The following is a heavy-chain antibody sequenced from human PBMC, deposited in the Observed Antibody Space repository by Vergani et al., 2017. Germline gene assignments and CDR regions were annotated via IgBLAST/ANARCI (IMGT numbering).Heavy chain of an antibody. CDR3: AGLQGTSAYYYGGFDY. CDR1: GFTFSTYA. D-gene: IGHD3-22*01. Sequence: EVQLLESGGGLVQPGGSLRLSCAASGFTFSTYAITWVRPAPGKGQEWVSTIRRDGGSTNYADSVKGRFTISRDNSKNTLSLQMNRLTAEDTAIYYCAGLQGTSAYYYGGFDYWGQGILVTVSS. CDR2: IRRDGGST. J-gene: IGHJ4*02. V-gene: IGHV3-23*01.